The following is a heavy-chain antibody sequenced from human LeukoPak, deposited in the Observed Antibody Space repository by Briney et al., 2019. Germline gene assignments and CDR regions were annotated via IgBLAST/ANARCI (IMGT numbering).Heavy chain of an antibody. Sequence: ASVKVSCKASGYTFTGYYMHWVRQAPGRGLEWMGRINPNSGGTNYAQKFQGRVTMTRDTSISTAYMELSRLRSDDTAVYYCARVRTPNARNCSSTSCYRGNWFDPWGQGTLVTVSS. J-gene: IGHJ5*02. V-gene: IGHV1-2*06. D-gene: IGHD2-2*02. CDR2: INPNSGGT. CDR3: ARVRTPNARNCSSTSCYRGNWFDP. CDR1: GYTFTGYY.